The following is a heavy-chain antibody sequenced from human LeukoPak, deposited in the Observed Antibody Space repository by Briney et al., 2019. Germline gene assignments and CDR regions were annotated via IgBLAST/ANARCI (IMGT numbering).Heavy chain of an antibody. CDR2: IRYDGNNK. Sequence: GGSLRLSCAASGFTFSPCGMHWVRQAPGKGLEWVAFIRYDGNNKYYSDSVKGRFTISRDNSKNTLYLQMNSLRAEDTAVYYCARVLSGRGSLYYYYYYVDVWGKGTTVTISS. CDR1: GFTFSPCG. J-gene: IGHJ6*03. CDR3: ARVLSGRGSLYYYYYYVDV. D-gene: IGHD3-10*01. V-gene: IGHV3-30*02.